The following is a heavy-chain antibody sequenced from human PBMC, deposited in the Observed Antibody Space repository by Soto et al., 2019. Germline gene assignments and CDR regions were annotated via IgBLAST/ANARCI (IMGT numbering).Heavy chain of an antibody. CDR3: AKDLNCPYQLLCSGYYYGMDV. J-gene: IGHJ6*02. CDR2: ISYDGSNK. CDR1: GFTFSSYG. V-gene: IGHV3-30*18. Sequence: QVQLVESGGGVVQPGRSLRLSCAASGFTFSSYGMHWVRQAPGKGLEWVAVISYDGSNKYYADSVKGRFTISRDNSKNTLYLQMNSLRAEDTAVYYCAKDLNCPYQLLCSGYYYGMDVWGQGTTVTVSS. D-gene: IGHD2-2*01.